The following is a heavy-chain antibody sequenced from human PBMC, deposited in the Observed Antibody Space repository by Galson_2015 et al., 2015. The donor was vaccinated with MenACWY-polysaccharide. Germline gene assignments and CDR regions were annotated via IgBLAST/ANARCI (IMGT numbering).Heavy chain of an antibody. J-gene: IGHJ4*02. CDR1: GFTFSSYS. D-gene: IGHD6-13*01. V-gene: IGHV3-21*01. CDR2: ISSSSSYI. Sequence: SLRLSCAASGFTFSSYSMNWVRQAPGKGLEWVSSISSSSSYIYYADSVKGRFTISGDNAKNSLYLQMNSLRAEDTAVYYCATHPYSSSWYGYFDYWGQGTLVTVSS. CDR3: ATHPYSSSWYGYFDY.